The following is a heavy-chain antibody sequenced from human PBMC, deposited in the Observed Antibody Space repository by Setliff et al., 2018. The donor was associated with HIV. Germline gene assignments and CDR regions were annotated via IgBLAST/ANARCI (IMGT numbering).Heavy chain of an antibody. V-gene: IGHV1-46*01. J-gene: IGHJ4*02. CDR2: INPSGGST. Sequence: ASVKVSCKASGYTFTSYYMHWVRQAPGQGLEWMGIINPSGGSTSYAQRFQGRVTMTRDTSTSTVDMELSSLRSEDTAVYYCARDPGYSTSWYYFDYWGQGTLVTVSS. CDR1: GYTFTSYY. CDR3: ARDPGYSTSWYYFDY. D-gene: IGHD6-13*01.